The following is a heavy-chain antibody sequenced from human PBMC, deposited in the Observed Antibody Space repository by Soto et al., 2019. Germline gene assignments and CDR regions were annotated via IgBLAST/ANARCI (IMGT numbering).Heavy chain of an antibody. J-gene: IGHJ1*01. CDR3: AKNFGSGSYHFQN. CDR1: GFTFSSYG. Sequence: QVQLVESGGGVVQPGRSLRLSCAASGFTFSSYGMHWVRQAPGKGLEWVAVISYDGSNKYYADSVKGRFTISRDNSKNTLYLHMNSLRAEDTAVYYCAKNFGSGSYHFQNWGQGTLVTVSS. CDR2: ISYDGSNK. D-gene: IGHD3-10*01. V-gene: IGHV3-30*18.